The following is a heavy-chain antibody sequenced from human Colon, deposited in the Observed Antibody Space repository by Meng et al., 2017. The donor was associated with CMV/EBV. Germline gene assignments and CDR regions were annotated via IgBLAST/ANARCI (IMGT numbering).Heavy chain of an antibody. CDR3: ARDAPRVTVAGRPEY. Sequence: ASVKVSCKTSGYAFTSYGISWVRQAPGQGLEWLGWISAYNGNTNYAQNFQGRVTITTDTSTSTAYMELKNLRSDDTAVYYCARDAPRVTVAGRPEYWGQGTTVTVSS. CDR2: ISAYNGNT. CDR1: GYAFTSYG. V-gene: IGHV1-18*01. D-gene: IGHD6-19*01. J-gene: IGHJ6*02.